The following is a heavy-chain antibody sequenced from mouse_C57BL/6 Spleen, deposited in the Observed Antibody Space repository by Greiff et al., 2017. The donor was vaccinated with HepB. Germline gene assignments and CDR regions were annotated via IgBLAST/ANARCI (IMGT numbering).Heavy chain of an antibody. D-gene: IGHD1-1*01. J-gene: IGHJ2*01. CDR3: ARLAYYGSSLYFDY. CDR1: GYAFSSSW. V-gene: IGHV1-82*01. CDR2: IYPGDGDT. Sequence: QVQLQQSGPELVKPGASVKISCKASGYAFSSSWMNWVKQRPGKGLEWIGRIYPGDGDTKYNGKFKGKATLTADKSSSTAYMQLSSLTSEDSAVYVCARLAYYGSSLYFDYWGQGTTLTVSS.